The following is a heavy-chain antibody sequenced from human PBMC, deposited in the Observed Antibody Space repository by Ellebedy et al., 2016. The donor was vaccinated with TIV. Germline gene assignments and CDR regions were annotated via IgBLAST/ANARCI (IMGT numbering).Heavy chain of an antibody. V-gene: IGHV4-34*01. D-gene: IGHD1-26*01. CDR2: INHSGST. Sequence: SETLSLTXAVYGGSFSGYYWSWIRQPPGKGLEWIGEINHSGSTNYNPSLKSRVTISVDTSKNQFSLKLSSVTAADTAVYYCARGVQKKYTTSVNVDNWFDPWGQGTLVTVSS. CDR3: ARGVQKKYTTSVNVDNWFDP. J-gene: IGHJ5*02. CDR1: GGSFSGYY.